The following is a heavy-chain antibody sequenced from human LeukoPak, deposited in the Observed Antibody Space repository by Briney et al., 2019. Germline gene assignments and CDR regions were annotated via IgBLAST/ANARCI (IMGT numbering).Heavy chain of an antibody. Sequence: AASVKVSFKASGYTFTSYGISWVRQAPGQGLEWMGWISAYNGNTNYAQKLQGRVTMTTDTSTSTAYMELSSLRSEDTAVYYCARGGAITMIVVVITPQYYFDYWGQGTLVTVSS. D-gene: IGHD3-22*01. CDR3: ARGGAITMIVVVITPQYYFDY. CDR1: GYTFTSYG. V-gene: IGHV1-18*01. CDR2: ISAYNGNT. J-gene: IGHJ4*02.